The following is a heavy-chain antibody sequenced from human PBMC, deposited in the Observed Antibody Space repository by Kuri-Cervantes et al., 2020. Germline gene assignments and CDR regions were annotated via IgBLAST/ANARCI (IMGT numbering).Heavy chain of an antibody. D-gene: IGHD5-18*01. Sequence: GESLKISCAASGFTFSSYGMHWVRQAPGEGLEWVAVISYDGSNKYYADSVKGRFTISRDNSKNTLYLQMNSLRAEDTAVYYRAKGGYSYAKGNIDYWGQGTLVTVSS. CDR3: AKGGYSYAKGNIDY. CDR2: ISYDGSNK. CDR1: GFTFSSYG. J-gene: IGHJ4*02. V-gene: IGHV3-30*18.